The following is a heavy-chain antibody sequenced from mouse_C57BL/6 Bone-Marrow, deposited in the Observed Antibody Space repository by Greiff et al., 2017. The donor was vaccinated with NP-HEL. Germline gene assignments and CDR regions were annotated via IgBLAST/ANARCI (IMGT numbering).Heavy chain of an antibody. CDR3: ARGLLL. D-gene: IGHD2-3*01. Sequence: EVKLVESGGDLVKPGGSLKLSCAASGFTFSSYGMSWVRQTPDKRLEWVATISSGGSYTYYLDSVKGRFTISRDNAKNTLYLQMSSLKSEDTAMYYCARGLLLWGQGTLVTVSA. CDR2: ISSGGSYT. J-gene: IGHJ3*01. V-gene: IGHV5-6*01. CDR1: GFTFSSYG.